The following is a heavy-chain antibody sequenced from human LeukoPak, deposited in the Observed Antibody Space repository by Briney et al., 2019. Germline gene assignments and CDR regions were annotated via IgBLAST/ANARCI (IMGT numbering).Heavy chain of an antibody. D-gene: IGHD1-26*01. V-gene: IGHV4-38-2*02. CDR1: GYSISSGYY. CDR2: IYHSGST. J-gene: IGHJ4*02. Sequence: PSETLSLTCTVSGYSISSGYYWGWIRQPPGKGPEWIGSIYHSGSTYYNPSLKSRVTISVDTSKNQFSLKLRSVTAADTAVYYCARGKSRGSHIDYWGQGTLVTVSS. CDR3: ARGKSRGSHIDY.